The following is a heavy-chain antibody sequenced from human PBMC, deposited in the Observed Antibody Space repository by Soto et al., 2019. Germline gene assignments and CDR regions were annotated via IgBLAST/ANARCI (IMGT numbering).Heavy chain of an antibody. J-gene: IGHJ5*02. CDR3: ARQGITMRVVVVTDNGFDP. CDR1: VGSISSNNYY. Sequence: SETLSLTCSVSVGSISSNNYYWGWIRQPPGKALEWIGSIYYSGSTYYNPSLKSRVTISVDTSKNQFYLKLNSVTAADTQVYYWARQGITMRVVVVTDNGFDPWGQGTLVTVS. V-gene: IGHV4-39*01. CDR2: IYYSGST. D-gene: IGHD3-22*01.